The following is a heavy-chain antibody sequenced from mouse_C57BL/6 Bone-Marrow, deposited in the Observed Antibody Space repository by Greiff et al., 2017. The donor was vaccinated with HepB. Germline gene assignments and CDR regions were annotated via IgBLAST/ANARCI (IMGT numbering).Heavy chain of an antibody. D-gene: IGHD2-4*01. CDR3: TGDDYDGDYYAMDY. Sequence: EVHLVESGGGLVQPGGSMKLSCVASGFTFSNYWMNWVRQSPEKGLEWVAQIRLKSDNYATHYAESVKGRFTISRDDSKSSVYLQMNNLRAEDTGIYYCTGDDYDGDYYAMDYWGQGTSVTVSS. J-gene: IGHJ4*01. CDR1: GFTFSNYW. CDR2: IRLKSDNYAT. V-gene: IGHV6-3*01.